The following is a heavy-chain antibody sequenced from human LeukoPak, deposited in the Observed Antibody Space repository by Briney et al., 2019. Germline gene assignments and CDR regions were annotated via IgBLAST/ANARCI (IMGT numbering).Heavy chain of an antibody. D-gene: IGHD3-3*01. Sequence: SETLSLTCTVSGDSMRSFYWSFIRQPAGKGLEWIGRIHTSGTTWYDPSLKSRVTMSIDTSKNQFSLKLTSVTAADTAVYYCARVRNWSGYNALDCWGQGTLVTVSS. CDR1: GDSMRSFY. CDR3: ARVRNWSGYNALDC. V-gene: IGHV4-4*07. J-gene: IGHJ4*02. CDR2: IHTSGTT.